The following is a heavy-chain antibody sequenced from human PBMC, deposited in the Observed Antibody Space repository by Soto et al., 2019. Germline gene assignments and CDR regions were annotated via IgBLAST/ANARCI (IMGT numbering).Heavy chain of an antibody. J-gene: IGHJ6*02. D-gene: IGHD3-9*01. CDR3: AREIECVLRYFDWFCYYGMDV. CDR1: GYTFTSYG. CDR2: ISAYNGNT. V-gene: IGHV1-18*01. Sequence: ASVKVSCKASGYTFTSYGISWVRQAPGQGLEWMGWISAYNGNTDYSQKFQGRVTMTRDTSTSTVYMELSSLRSEDTAVYYCAREIECVLRYFDWFCYYGMDVWGQGTTVTVSS.